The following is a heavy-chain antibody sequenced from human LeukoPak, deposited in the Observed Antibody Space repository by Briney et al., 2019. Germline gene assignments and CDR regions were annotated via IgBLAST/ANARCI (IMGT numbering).Heavy chain of an antibody. CDR1: GDSIRRFH. CDR2: IHYSGTT. D-gene: IGHD1-1*01. V-gene: IGHV4-59*04. CDR3: ARKHRWNGLYFDY. J-gene: IGHJ4*02. Sequence: SETLSLTCTVSGDSIRRFHWSWIRQPPGKGLEWIGYIHYSGTTYYNPSLLSRVTMSVDTSKNQFSLQLSSVTAVDTAVYYCARKHRWNGLYFDYWGQGILVTVSS.